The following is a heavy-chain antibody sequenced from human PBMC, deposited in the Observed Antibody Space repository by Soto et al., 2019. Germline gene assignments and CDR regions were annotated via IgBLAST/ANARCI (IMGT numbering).Heavy chain of an antibody. Sequence: QAQLVQSGTEVKKPGASVKVSCKASGYPFTGPYIYWVRQAPGQGLEWMGWINPRSGGTEFAEKLQGSVTVTRDTSIRTVFLELTSLKSAGTGGYFSARDFRTYSHGVDVWGQGTAVIVSS. V-gene: IGHV1-2*02. J-gene: IGHJ6*02. CDR3: ARDFRTYSHGVDV. CDR1: GYPFTGPY. CDR2: INPRSGGT. D-gene: IGHD4-4*01.